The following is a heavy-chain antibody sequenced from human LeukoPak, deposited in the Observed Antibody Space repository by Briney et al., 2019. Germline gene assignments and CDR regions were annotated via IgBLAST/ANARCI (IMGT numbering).Heavy chain of an antibody. Sequence: PGGSLRLSCAASGFTFSSYAMHRVRQAPGKGLEWVAVISYDGSNKYYADSVKGRFTISRDNSKNTLYLQMNSLRAEDTAVYYCARDRGYCSSTSCYYYYGMDVWGQGTTVTVSS. CDR3: ARDRGYCSSTSCYYYYGMDV. V-gene: IGHV3-30-3*01. J-gene: IGHJ6*02. CDR2: ISYDGSNK. D-gene: IGHD2-2*01. CDR1: GFTFSSYA.